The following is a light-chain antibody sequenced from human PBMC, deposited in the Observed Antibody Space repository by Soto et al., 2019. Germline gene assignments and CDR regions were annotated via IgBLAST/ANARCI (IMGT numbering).Light chain of an antibody. J-gene: IGLJ2*01. CDR1: PGSVSTSHY. CDR2: STD. V-gene: IGLV8-61*01. CDR3: LLGLRTGVV. Sequence: QAVVTQEPAVSVPPGGTVTRTCGLSPGSVSTSHYPSWSQQTPAQAPRTLIYSTDTRSFGVPDRFSGSIVGNKAALTITGAQADDAAEYYCLLGLRTGVVFGGGTELTVL.